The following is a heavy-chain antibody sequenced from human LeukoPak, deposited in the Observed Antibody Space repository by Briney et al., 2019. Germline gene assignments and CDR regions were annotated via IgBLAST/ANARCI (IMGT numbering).Heavy chain of an antibody. J-gene: IGHJ4*02. Sequence: GASVKVSCKASGYTFTSHDINWVRQATGQGLEWMGWVNPNSGHTGYAQKFQGRVTMTRNTSISTAYMDLSSLRSEDTAVYYCARGAPGSYCSGGSCPYFDYWGQGTLVSVSS. CDR2: VNPNSGHT. CDR3: ARGAPGSYCSGGSCPYFDY. D-gene: IGHD2-15*01. CDR1: GYTFTSHD. V-gene: IGHV1-8*01.